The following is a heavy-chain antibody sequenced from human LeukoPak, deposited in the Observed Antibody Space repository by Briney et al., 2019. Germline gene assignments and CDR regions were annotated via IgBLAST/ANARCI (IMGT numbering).Heavy chain of an antibody. D-gene: IGHD4-17*01. CDR3: ARVILYGDYEGAFDI. Sequence: SETLSLTCTVSGGSISSYYWSWIRQPPGKGLEWIGYIYYSGSTNYNPSLMSRVTISVDTSKNQFSLKLSSVTAADTAVYYCARVILYGDYEGAFDIWGQGTMVTVSS. J-gene: IGHJ3*02. CDR1: GGSISSYY. CDR2: IYYSGST. V-gene: IGHV4-59*01.